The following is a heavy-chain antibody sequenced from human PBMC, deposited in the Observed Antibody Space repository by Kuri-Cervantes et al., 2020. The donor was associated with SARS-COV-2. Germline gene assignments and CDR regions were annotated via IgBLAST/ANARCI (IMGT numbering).Heavy chain of an antibody. CDR3: AKGGTSSSSLYFQH. Sequence: GGSLRLSCAASGFTFSGYWMTWVRQAPGKGLEWVANIKEDGSQRYYVDSVKGRFTISRDNANGSLYLQMNSLRAEDMALYYCAKGGTSSSSLYFQHWGQGTLVTVSS. J-gene: IGHJ1*01. V-gene: IGHV3-7*03. CDR1: GFTFSGYW. D-gene: IGHD6-6*01. CDR2: IKEDGSQR.